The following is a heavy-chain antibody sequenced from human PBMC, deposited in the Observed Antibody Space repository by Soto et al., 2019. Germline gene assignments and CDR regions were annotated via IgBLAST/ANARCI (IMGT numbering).Heavy chain of an antibody. Sequence: QVQLVQSGAEVQKPGSSVKVSCKAPGGTFSTYIISWVRQAPGQGLEWMGRIIPITDITDNAQKFQGRVTMSEDKSTSTAYMELSSLRSEDTAVYYCARDRITTRGDAFDLWGQGTMVTVSS. D-gene: IGHD3-3*01. CDR1: GGTFSTYI. V-gene: IGHV1-69*08. J-gene: IGHJ3*01. CDR3: ARDRITTRGDAFDL. CDR2: IIPITDIT.